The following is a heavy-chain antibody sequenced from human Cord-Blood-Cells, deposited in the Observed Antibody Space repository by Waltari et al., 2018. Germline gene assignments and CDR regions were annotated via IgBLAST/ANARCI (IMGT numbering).Heavy chain of an antibody. CDR2: IYHSGST. V-gene: IGHV4-38-2*02. CDR3: ARVSWVEMASY. D-gene: IGHD1-26*01. J-gene: IGHJ4*02. CDR1: GYSISSGYY. Sequence: QVQLQESGPGLVKPSETLSLTCTVSGYSISSGYYWGWIRQPPGKGLEWIGSIYHSGSTCDNPSLKSRVTISVDTSKNQFSLKLSSVTAADTAVYYCARVSWVEMASYWGQGTLVTVSS.